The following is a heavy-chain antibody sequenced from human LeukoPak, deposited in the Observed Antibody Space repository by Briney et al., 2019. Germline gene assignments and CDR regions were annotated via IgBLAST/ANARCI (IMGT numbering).Heavy chain of an antibody. CDR3: ARRAGAYSHPYDY. Sequence: TGGSLRLSCAASGFTFSSYSMNWVRQAPGKGLEWVSSISSSSSYIYYADSVKGRFTISRDNSKNTLYLQMNGLRAEDTAVYYCARRAGAYSHPYDYWGQGTLVTVSS. D-gene: IGHD4/OR15-4a*01. CDR2: ISSSSSYI. V-gene: IGHV3-21*04. J-gene: IGHJ4*02. CDR1: GFTFSSYS.